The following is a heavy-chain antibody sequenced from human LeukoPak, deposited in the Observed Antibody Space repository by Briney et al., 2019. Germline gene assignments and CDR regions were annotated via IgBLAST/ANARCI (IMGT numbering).Heavy chain of an antibody. CDR3: ARLRGGSYVDY. Sequence: SETLSLTCTVSGGSISSYYWSWIRQPPGKGLEWIGYIYYSGSTNYNPSLKSRVTISVDTSKNQFSLKLNSVTAADTAVYYCARLRGGSYVDYWGQGTLVTASS. J-gene: IGHJ4*02. CDR1: GGSISSYY. D-gene: IGHD1-26*01. CDR2: IYYSGST. V-gene: IGHV4-59*08.